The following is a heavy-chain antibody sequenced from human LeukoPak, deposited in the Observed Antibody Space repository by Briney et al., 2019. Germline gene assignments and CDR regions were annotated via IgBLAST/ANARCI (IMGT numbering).Heavy chain of an antibody. CDR1: GFTFSSYS. Sequence: GGSLRLSCAASGFTFSSYSMNWVRQAPGKGLEWVSSISSSSSYIYYADSVKGRFTISRDNDKNSLYLQMNSLTAEDTAVYYCARDLSIADSGDAFDIWGQGTMVTVSS. V-gene: IGHV3-21*01. D-gene: IGHD2-15*01. J-gene: IGHJ3*02. CDR3: ARDLSIADSGDAFDI. CDR2: ISSSSSYI.